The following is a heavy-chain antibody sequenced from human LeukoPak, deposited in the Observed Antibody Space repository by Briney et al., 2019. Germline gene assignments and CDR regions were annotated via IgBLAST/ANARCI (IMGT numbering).Heavy chain of an antibody. Sequence: SQTLSLTCTVSGGSISSGGYYWSWIRQHPGKGLEWIAYIYYSGGTYHNPSLKSRLITSVDTSKNQFSLKLSSVTDADTAVYYCARAHCAGDCDYGMDVWGQGTTVTVYS. D-gene: IGHD2-21*02. CDR2: IYYSGGT. J-gene: IGHJ6*02. V-gene: IGHV4-31*03. CDR1: GGSISSGGYY. CDR3: ARAHCAGDCDYGMDV.